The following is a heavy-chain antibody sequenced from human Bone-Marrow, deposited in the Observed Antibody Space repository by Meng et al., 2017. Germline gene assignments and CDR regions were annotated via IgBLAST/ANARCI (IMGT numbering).Heavy chain of an antibody. CDR2: ISYDGNNK. CDR3: ARAYYFESSGYSFLGSYYLDY. D-gene: IGHD3-22*01. CDR1: GFTFSSYT. V-gene: IGHV3-30*01. J-gene: IGHJ4*02. Sequence: GGSLRLSCAVSGFTFSSYTMHWVRQAPGKGLEWVAIISYDGNNKYYGDSVKGRFTISRVNSNNTLYLQVKSLRPEDTAVYYCARAYYFESSGYSFLGSYYLDYWGQGTLVTVSS.